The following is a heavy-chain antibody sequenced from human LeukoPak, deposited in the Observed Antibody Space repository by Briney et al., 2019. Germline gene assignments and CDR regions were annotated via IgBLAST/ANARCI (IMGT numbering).Heavy chain of an antibody. CDR3: VTYGDAIT. J-gene: IGHJ5*02. CDR2: ISYDGSNK. D-gene: IGHD4-17*01. CDR1: GFTFSSYG. V-gene: IGHV3-30*03. Sequence: GRSLRLSCAASGFTFSSYGIHWVRQAPGKGLEWVAVISYDGSNKYYADSVKGRFTISRDNSKNTLYLQMNSLRAEDTAVYYCVTYGDAITWGQGTLVTVSS.